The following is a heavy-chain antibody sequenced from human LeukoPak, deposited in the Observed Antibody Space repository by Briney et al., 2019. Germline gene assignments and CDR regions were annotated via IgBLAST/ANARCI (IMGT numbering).Heavy chain of an antibody. CDR3: ARSYYDSSGYYSDY. CDR2: IRYDGSNK. V-gene: IGHV3-30*02. J-gene: IGHJ4*02. Sequence: GSLRLSCAASGFTFSSYGMHWVRQAPGKGLEWVAFIRYDGSNKYYADSVKGRFTISRDNAKNSLYLQMNSLRAEDTAVYYCARSYYDSSGYYSDYWGQGTLVTVSS. CDR1: GFTFSSYG. D-gene: IGHD3-22*01.